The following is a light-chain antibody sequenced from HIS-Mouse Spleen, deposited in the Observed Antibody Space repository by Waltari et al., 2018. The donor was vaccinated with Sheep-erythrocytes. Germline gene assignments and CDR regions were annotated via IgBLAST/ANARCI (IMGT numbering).Light chain of an antibody. CDR1: QGISSA. V-gene: IGKV1D-13*01. CDR3: QQFNNYPRT. J-gene: IGKJ1*01. CDR2: DAS. Sequence: AIQLTQSPSSLSASVGDRVTITCRASQGISSALAWYQQKPGKAPKLLIYDASSLESGVPPRFIGSGSGTDFTLTISSLQPEDFATYYCQQFNNYPRTFGQGTKVEIK.